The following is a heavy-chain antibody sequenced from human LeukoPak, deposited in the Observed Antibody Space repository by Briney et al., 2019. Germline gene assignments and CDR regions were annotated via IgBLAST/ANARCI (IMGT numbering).Heavy chain of an antibody. CDR1: GGSISSYY. D-gene: IGHD6-19*01. CDR2: IYYSGGT. CDR3: ARQRQWLGDAFDI. V-gene: IGHV4-59*08. Sequence: PSETLSLTCTVSGGSISSYYWSWIRQPPGKGLEWIGYIYYSGGTNYNPSLKSRVTISVDTSKNQFSLKLSSVTAADTAVYYCARQRQWLGDAFDIWGQGTMVTVSS. J-gene: IGHJ3*02.